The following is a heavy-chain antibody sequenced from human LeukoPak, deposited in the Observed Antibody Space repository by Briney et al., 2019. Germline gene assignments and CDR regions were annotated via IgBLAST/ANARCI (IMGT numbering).Heavy chain of an antibody. J-gene: IGHJ5*02. D-gene: IGHD1-26*01. CDR3: ATIGIVGATRNWFDP. CDR1: GGTFSTLA. CDR2: IIPIFGTA. V-gene: IGHV1-69*01. Sequence: ASVKVSCKASGGTFSTLAISWVRQAPGQGLEWMGGIIPIFGTANYAQKFQGRVTITADESTSTAYMELSSLRSEDTAVYYCATIGIVGATRNWFDPWGQGTLVTVSS.